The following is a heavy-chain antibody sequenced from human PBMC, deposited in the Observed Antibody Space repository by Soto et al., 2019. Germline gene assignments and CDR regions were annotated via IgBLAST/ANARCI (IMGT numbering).Heavy chain of an antibody. CDR2: IVVGSGNT. J-gene: IGHJ5*02. V-gene: IGHV1-58*01. CDR1: GFTFTSSA. D-gene: IGHD6-13*01. Sequence: SVKVSCKASGFTFTSSAVQWVRQARGQRLEWIGWIVVGSGNTNYAQKFQERVTITRDMSTSTAYMELSSLRSEDTAVYYCAKGPWQPPRCFDPWGLGTLVTVSS. CDR3: AKGPWQPPRCFDP.